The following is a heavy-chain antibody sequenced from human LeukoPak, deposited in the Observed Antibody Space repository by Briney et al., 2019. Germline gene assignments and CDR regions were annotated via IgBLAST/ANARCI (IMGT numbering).Heavy chain of an antibody. D-gene: IGHD3-22*01. CDR3: AKGSSGYFFYL. CDR2: ISSDGGGT. V-gene: IGHV3-23*01. Sequence: HPGGPLRLSCAASGFIFNNYGLLWLRQAPGKALEWVSAISSDGGGTTYAVFVMGRFSVSRDNCKNTLFLQINSLRAEDTALYCCAKGSSGYFFYLWGQGALVTVSP. J-gene: IGHJ5*02. CDR1: GFIFNNYG.